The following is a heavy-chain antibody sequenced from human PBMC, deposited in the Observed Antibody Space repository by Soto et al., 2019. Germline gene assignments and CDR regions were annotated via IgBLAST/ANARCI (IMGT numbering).Heavy chain of an antibody. V-gene: IGHV1-8*02. D-gene: IGHD2-8*01. CDR1: GYTFTYYD. J-gene: IGHJ5*02. CDR2: MNPNTGVTKT. CDR3: ARGSTTVYSFWDTILGASFGS. Sequence: QVQLVQSGAEVKKPGASVKVSCKASGYTFTYYDINWVRQAGAQGLEWMGWMNPNTGVTKTDYLEKFDVRLTMTRDISICISYLEIHNLRSEATAVYYCARGSTTVYSFWDTILGASFGSWVQGTLVTVSS.